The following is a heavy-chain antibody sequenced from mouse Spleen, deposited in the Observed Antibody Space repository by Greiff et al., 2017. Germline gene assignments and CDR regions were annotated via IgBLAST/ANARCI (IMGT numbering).Heavy chain of an antibody. CDR1: GYTFTSYW. V-gene: IGHV1-55*01. J-gene: IGHJ1*01. D-gene: IGHD1-2*01. Sequence: VQLQQPGAELVKPGASVKMSCKASGYTFTSYWITWVKQRPGQGLEWIGDIYPGSGSTNYNEKFKSKATLTVDTSSSTAYMQLSSLTSEDSAVYYCARDYGYENWYFDVWGAGTTVTVSS. CDR3: ARDYGYENWYFDV. CDR2: IYPGSGST.